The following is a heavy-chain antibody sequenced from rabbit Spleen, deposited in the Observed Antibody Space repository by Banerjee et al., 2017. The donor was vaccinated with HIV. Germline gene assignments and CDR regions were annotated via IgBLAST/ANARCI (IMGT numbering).Heavy chain of an antibody. J-gene: IGHJ4*01. CDR1: GVSFSFNNY. V-gene: IGHV1S45*01. Sequence: QEKLVESGGGLVQPEGSLTLTCTASGVSFSFNNYMCWVRQAPGKGLEWIGCIDVGSSDFTYFAAWAKGRFTISSDNAQNTVDLQMNSLTAADTATYFCAREDVGGSYSLWGPGPLVTVS. D-gene: IGHD1-1*01. CDR3: AREDVGGSYSL. CDR2: IDVGSSDFT.